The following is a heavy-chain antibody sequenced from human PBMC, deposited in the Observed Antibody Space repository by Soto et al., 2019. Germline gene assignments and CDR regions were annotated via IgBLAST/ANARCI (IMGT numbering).Heavy chain of an antibody. CDR3: AKQSSGGQQLVMADGFDP. CDR2: TIPIFSTS. J-gene: IGHJ5*02. CDR1: GVALSSDA. D-gene: IGHD6-13*01. V-gene: IGHV1-69*01. Sequence: QVQLVQSGAEVKKPGSSVKVSCKASGVALSSDAINWVLQAPGHGLEWMGGTIPIFSTSHYEQKFQGRVTITADESTNTAYLELSSQISADTAVYYCAKQSSGGQQLVMADGFDPWGQGTLVTVSA.